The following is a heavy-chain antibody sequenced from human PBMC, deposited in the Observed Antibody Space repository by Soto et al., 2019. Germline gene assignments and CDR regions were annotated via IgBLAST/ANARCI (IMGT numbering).Heavy chain of an antibody. V-gene: IGHV4-4*09. J-gene: IGHJ5*02. CDR2: IYNSGST. Sequence: SETLSLTCSVSGGSIRSFSWSWIRQPPGRGLEWIGYIYNSGSTNYNPPLKSRATISVDTSKNQFSLTLPSVTAADTAVYYCARFHKSSEANWFDPWGQGTLVTVSS. CDR1: GGSIRSFS. CDR3: ARFHKSSEANWFDP.